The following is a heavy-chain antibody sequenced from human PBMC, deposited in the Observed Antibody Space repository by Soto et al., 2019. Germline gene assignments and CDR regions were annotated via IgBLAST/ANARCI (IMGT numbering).Heavy chain of an antibody. CDR2: ISAYNGNT. CDR1: GYTFTSYG. Sequence: ASVKVSCKASGYTFTSYGISWVRQAPGQGLEWMGWISAYNGNTNYAQKLQGRVNMTTDTSTSTAYMELRSLRSDDTAVYYCARDRYSSSYSLYYYYGMDVWGQGTTVTVFS. V-gene: IGHV1-18*01. D-gene: IGHD6-13*01. J-gene: IGHJ6*02. CDR3: ARDRYSSSYSLYYYYGMDV.